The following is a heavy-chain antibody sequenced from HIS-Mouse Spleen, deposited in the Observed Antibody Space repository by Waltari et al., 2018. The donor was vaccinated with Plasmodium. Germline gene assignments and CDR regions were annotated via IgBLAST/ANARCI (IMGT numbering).Heavy chain of an antibody. Sequence: QLQLQESGPGLVKPSETLSLTCTVSGGSISSRSYYWGWIRQPPGKGLEWIGSIYYSGSTYCYPSRKNRVTRSVDTSKNQCSLKLSSVTAADTAVYYCARLPRVEEVTTPFYYYYYGMDVWGQGTTVTVSS. CDR2: IYYSGST. V-gene: IGHV4-39*01. CDR1: GGSISSRSYY. J-gene: IGHJ6*02. D-gene: IGHD4-4*01. CDR3: ARLPRVEEVTTPFYYYYYGMDV.